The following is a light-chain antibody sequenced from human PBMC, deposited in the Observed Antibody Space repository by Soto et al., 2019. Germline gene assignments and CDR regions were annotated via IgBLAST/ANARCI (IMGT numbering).Light chain of an antibody. CDR3: QQRSDWPWT. V-gene: IGKV3-11*01. CDR1: QSLTNSF. J-gene: IGKJ1*01. CDR2: DVS. Sequence: EIVLTQSPGTLSLSPGERATLSCRASQSLTNSFIAWYQQKPGQAPRLLVYDVSNRATGIPARFSGGGSGTDFTLTISNLEPEDFAVYYCQQRSDWPWTFGQGTKVDIK.